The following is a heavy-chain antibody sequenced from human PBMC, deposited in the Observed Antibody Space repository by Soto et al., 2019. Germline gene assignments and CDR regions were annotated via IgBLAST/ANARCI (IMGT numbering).Heavy chain of an antibody. CDR2: IIPIFGAT. V-gene: IGHV1-2*02. D-gene: IGHD2-15*01. Sequence: GASVKVSCKASGGTFSSYAISWVRQAPGQGLEWMGGIIPIFGATNYAQKFQGRVTMTRDTSIITAYMDLSRLTSDDTAVYYCARGFCSDSGCSPFFDYWGQGSLVTVSS. CDR3: ARGFCSDSGCSPFFDY. J-gene: IGHJ4*02. CDR1: GGTFSSYA.